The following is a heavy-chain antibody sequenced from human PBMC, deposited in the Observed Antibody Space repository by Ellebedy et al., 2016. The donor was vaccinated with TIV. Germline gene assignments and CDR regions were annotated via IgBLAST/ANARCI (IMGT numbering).Heavy chain of an antibody. CDR3: ARDPGGGGDYGDNWFDP. CDR1: GFTFSSYE. D-gene: IGHD4-17*01. CDR2: ISSSGSTI. Sequence: GESLKISCAASGFTFSSYEMNWVRQAPGKGLEWVSYISSSGSTIYYADSVKGRFTISRDNAKNSLYLQMDSLRAEDTAVYYCARDPGGGGDYGDNWFDPWGQGTLVTVSS. V-gene: IGHV3-48*03. J-gene: IGHJ5*02.